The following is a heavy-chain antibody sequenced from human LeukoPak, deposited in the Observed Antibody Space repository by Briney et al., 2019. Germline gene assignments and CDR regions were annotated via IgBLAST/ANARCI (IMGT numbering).Heavy chain of an antibody. CDR1: GFTFSNYA. CDR3: AKPNDYGGNSGPDY. J-gene: IGHJ4*02. D-gene: IGHD4-23*01. V-gene: IGHV3-23*01. CDR2: ISASGGST. Sequence: GGSLRLSCAASGFTFSNYAMNWVRQAPGKGLEWVSTISASGGSTSYADSEKGRFIMSRDNSKNTLYLQMNSLRAEDTAVYYCAKPNDYGGNSGPDYWGQGTLVTVSS.